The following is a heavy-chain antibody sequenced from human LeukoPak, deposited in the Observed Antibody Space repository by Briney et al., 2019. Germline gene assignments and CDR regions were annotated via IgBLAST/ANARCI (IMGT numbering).Heavy chain of an antibody. D-gene: IGHD3-16*01. CDR2: ITTGSSTI. J-gene: IGHJ6*03. CDR1: GFTFSSHN. Sequence: PGGSLRLSCAASGFTFSSHNMNWVRQAPGRGLEWISYITTGSSTIKYADSVKGRFTISRDNTKCSLYLQMNSLRAEDTAVYYCARDRGAVGGLLSYHFYYMDVWGKGTPVTVSS. V-gene: IGHV3-48*01. CDR3: ARDRGAVGGLLSYHFYYMDV.